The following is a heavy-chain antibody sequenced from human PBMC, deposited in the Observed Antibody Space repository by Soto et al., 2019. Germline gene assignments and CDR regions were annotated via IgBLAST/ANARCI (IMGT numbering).Heavy chain of an antibody. CDR3: AKDEEDIVVVPAASTLSVYYYGMDV. V-gene: IGHV3-30*18. D-gene: IGHD2-2*01. Sequence: ESGGGVVPPGRSLRLSCAASGFTFSSYGMHWVRQAPGKGLEWVAVISYDGSNKYYADSVKGRFTISRDNSKNTLYLQMNSLRAEDTAVYYCAKDEEDIVVVPAASTLSVYYYGMDVWGQGTTVTVSS. J-gene: IGHJ6*02. CDR1: GFTFSSYG. CDR2: ISYDGSNK.